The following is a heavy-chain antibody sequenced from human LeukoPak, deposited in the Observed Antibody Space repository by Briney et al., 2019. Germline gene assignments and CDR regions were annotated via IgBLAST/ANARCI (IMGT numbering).Heavy chain of an antibody. CDR2: INSDGSST. CDR1: GFTFSSYW. Sequence: GGSLRLSCAASGFTFSSYWMHWVRQAPGKGLVWVSRINSDGSSTSYADSVKGRFTISRDNAKNTLYLQVNSLRAEDTAVYYCARSTAYYDFWSANGYFDLWGRGTLVTVSS. CDR3: ARSTAYYDFWSANGYFDL. D-gene: IGHD3-3*01. V-gene: IGHV3-74*01. J-gene: IGHJ2*01.